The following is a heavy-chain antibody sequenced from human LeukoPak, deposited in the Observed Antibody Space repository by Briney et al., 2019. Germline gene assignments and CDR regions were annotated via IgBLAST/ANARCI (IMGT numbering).Heavy chain of an antibody. CDR3: ARLHYGDPTSWFDP. V-gene: IGHV4-4*09. CDR2: MSNSGLT. J-gene: IGHJ5*02. Sequence: KPSETLSLTCTVSGGSISSYYWSWIRQPPGKGLEWIGYMSNSGLTNYNPSLKSRVTISVDTSKNQFSLKLRSVTAADTAVYYCARLHYGDPTSWFDPWGQGTLVTVSS. D-gene: IGHD2-21*02. CDR1: GGSISSYY.